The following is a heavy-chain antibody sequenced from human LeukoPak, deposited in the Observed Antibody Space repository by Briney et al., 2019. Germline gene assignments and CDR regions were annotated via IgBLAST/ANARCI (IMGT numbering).Heavy chain of an antibody. CDR2: ISSSGRTI. Sequence: PGGSLRLSCAASGFTFSSYEMNWVRQAPGKGLEWVSYISSSGRTIYYADSVKGRFTISRHNAKNSLYLQMNSLRAEDTAVYYCAREGGYHNESSGYAANDYWGQGTLVTVSS. CDR3: AREGGYHNESSGYAANDY. J-gene: IGHJ4*02. CDR1: GFTFSSYE. V-gene: IGHV3-48*03. D-gene: IGHD3-22*01.